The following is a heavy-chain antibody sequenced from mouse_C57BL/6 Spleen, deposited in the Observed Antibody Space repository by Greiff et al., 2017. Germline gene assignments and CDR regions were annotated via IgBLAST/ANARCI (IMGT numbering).Heavy chain of an antibody. Sequence: VQLQQSVAELVRPGASVKLSCTASGFNIKNTYLNWVKQRPEQGLEWIGRIDPANGNTKYAPKFQGKATITADTSSNTAYLQLSSLTSEDTAIYYCARHVYYYAMDYWGQGTTVTVSS. CDR1: GFNIKNTY. CDR2: IDPANGNT. V-gene: IGHV14-3*01. CDR3: ARHVYYYAMDY. J-gene: IGHJ4*01.